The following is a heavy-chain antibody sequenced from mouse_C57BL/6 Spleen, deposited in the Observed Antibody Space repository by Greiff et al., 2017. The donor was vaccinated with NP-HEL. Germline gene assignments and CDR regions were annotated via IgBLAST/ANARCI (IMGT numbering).Heavy chain of an antibody. Sequence: VQLVESGAELVRPGASVTLSCKASGYTFTDYEMHWVKQTPVHGLEWIGAIDPETGGTAYNQKFKGKAILTADKSSSTAYMELRSLTSEDSAVYYCTRKEGLLRSDYWGQGTTLTVSS. D-gene: IGHD2-3*01. CDR3: TRKEGLLRSDY. CDR2: IDPETGGT. V-gene: IGHV1-15*01. J-gene: IGHJ2*01. CDR1: GYTFTDYE.